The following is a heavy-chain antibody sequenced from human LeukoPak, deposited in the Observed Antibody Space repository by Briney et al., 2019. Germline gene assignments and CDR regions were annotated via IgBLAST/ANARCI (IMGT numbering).Heavy chain of an antibody. Sequence: GGSLRLSCAASGFTFNSYEMNWVRQAPGKGLEWVSYISSSGSTIYYADSVKGRFTISRDNAKNSLYLQMNSLRAEDTAVYYCARDPLLQGNYDYWGQGTLVTVSS. V-gene: IGHV3-48*03. D-gene: IGHD4-11*01. CDR2: ISSSGSTI. CDR1: GFTFNSYE. CDR3: ARDPLLQGNYDY. J-gene: IGHJ4*02.